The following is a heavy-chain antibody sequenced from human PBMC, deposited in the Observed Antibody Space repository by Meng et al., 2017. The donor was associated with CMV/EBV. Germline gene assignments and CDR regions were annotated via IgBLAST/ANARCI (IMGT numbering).Heavy chain of an antibody. D-gene: IGHD2-2*01. CDR1: GGTFSSYA. V-gene: IGHV1-69*05. CDR2: IIPIFGTA. J-gene: IGHJ4*02. CDR3: ASESGGYCSSTSCPIDY. Sequence: SVKVSCKASGGTFSSYAISWVRQAPGQGLEWMGGIIPIFGTANYAQKFQGRVTITTDESTSTAYMELSSLRSEDTAVYYCASESGGYCSSTSCPIDYWGQGTLVTVSS.